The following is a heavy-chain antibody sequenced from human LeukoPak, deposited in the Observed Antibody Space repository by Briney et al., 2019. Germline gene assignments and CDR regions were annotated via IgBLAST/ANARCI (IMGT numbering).Heavy chain of an antibody. CDR3: AREYSSSSLPDY. D-gene: IGHD6-6*01. Sequence: GASVTVSCTASGGTFSSYAISWVRQAPGQGLEWMGGIIPIFGTANYAQKFQGRVTITADESTSTAYMELSSLRSEDTAVYYCAREYSSSSLPDYWGQGTLVTASS. J-gene: IGHJ4*02. CDR1: GGTFSSYA. V-gene: IGHV1-69*13. CDR2: IIPIFGTA.